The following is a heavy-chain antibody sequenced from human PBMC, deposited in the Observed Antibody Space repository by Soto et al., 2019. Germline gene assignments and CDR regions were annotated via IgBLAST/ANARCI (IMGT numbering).Heavy chain of an antibody. V-gene: IGHV3-21*01. J-gene: IGHJ4*02. CDR1: GFTFSSYS. D-gene: IGHD3-3*01. CDR3: ARSIFGVVIIGSDY. CDR2: ISSSSSYI. Sequence: EVQLVESGGGLVKPGGSLRLSCAASGFTFSSYSMNWVRQAPGKGLEWVSSISSSSSYIYYADSVKGRFTISRDNAKNSLYLQMNSLRAEDTAVYYCARSIFGVVIIGSDYWGQGTLVTVSS.